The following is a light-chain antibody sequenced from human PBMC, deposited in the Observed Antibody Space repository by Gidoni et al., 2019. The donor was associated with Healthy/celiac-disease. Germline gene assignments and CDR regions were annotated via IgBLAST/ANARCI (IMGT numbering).Light chain of an antibody. V-gene: IGKV1-33*01. CDR2: DAS. CDR3: QQYDNRPLT. Sequence: DIQMTQSPSSLSASVGDTVTITCQASQDISNYLNWYQQKPGKAPKLLIYDASKLETGVPSRFSGSGSGTDFTFTISSLQPEDIATYYCQQYDNRPLTFGGGTKVEIK. CDR1: QDISNY. J-gene: IGKJ4*01.